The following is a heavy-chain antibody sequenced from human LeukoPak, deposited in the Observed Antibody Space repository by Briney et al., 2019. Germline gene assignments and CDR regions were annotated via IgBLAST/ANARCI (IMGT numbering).Heavy chain of an antibody. CDR1: GDSISNYY. J-gene: IGHJ5*02. Sequence: SETLSLTCTVSGDSISNYYWSWIRQPAGKGLEWIGRLYTNENTYYIPSLKSRVTMSVDTSKNQFSLKLSSVTAADTAVYYCARDDCTKGLCTWFDPWGQGTLVTASS. D-gene: IGHD2-8*01. CDR2: LYTNENT. V-gene: IGHV4-4*07. CDR3: ARDDCTKGLCTWFDP.